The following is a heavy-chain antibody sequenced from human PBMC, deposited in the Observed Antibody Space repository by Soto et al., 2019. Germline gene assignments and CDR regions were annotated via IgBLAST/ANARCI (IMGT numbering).Heavy chain of an antibody. V-gene: IGHV1-69*06. Sequence: QVQLVQSGAEVKKPGSSVKVSCKASGGTFSSYAISWVRQAPGQGLEWMGGIIPIFGTANYAQKFQGRVTITADKSTSTAYMELSSLRSEDTAVYYCVRGADFGVVIKGRFDYWGQGTLVTVSS. J-gene: IGHJ4*02. CDR1: GGTFSSYA. CDR2: IIPIFGTA. CDR3: VRGADFGVVIKGRFDY. D-gene: IGHD3-3*01.